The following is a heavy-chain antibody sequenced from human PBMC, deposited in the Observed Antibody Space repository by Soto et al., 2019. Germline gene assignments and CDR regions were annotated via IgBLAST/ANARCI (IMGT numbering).Heavy chain of an antibody. Sequence: HVTLKESGPVLVKPTETLTLTCTVSGFSLSNGKVGVSWIRQPPGKALEWLAHIFSNDEKSYRISLKSRLTISEDTSKSQVVLTMTNVDPVDTATYYCARILFGRSVAGGYFYMDVWGKGTTVTVSS. V-gene: IGHV2-26*01. CDR2: IFSNDEK. CDR3: ARILFGRSVAGGYFYMDV. CDR1: GFSLSNGKVG. D-gene: IGHD6-19*01. J-gene: IGHJ6*03.